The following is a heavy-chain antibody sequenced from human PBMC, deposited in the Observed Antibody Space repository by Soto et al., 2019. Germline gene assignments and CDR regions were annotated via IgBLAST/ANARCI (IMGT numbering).Heavy chain of an antibody. V-gene: IGHV4-59*12. CDR2: FYYTGST. D-gene: IGHD3-22*01. Sequence: SETLSLTCTVSGGSIRGAYWSWIRQPPGKGKEWIVYFYYTGSTNYNPSLKSRVTISIDASKNQFSLRLSSVTAADTAVYYCARSMHYSDGSNYSPFDYWGQGTLVTVSS. J-gene: IGHJ4*02. CDR1: GGSIRGAY. CDR3: ARSMHYSDGSNYSPFDY.